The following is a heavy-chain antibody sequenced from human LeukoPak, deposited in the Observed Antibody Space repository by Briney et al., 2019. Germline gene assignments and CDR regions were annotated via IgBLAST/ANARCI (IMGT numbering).Heavy chain of an antibody. J-gene: IGHJ4*02. D-gene: IGHD6-19*01. CDR2: ISAYNGNT. CDR3: ATSLIAVAGQADFDY. V-gene: IGHV1-18*01. CDR1: GYTFTSYG. Sequence: ASVKVSCKASGYTFTSYGISWVRQAPGQGLEWMGWISAYNGNTNYAQKLQGRVTMTTDTSTSTAYMELRSLRSDDTAVYYCATSLIAVAGQADFDYWGQGTLVTVSS.